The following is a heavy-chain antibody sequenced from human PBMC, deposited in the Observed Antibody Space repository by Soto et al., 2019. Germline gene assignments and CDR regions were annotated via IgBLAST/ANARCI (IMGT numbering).Heavy chain of an antibody. CDR1: GGSISSYY. D-gene: IGHD4-17*01. CDR3: ARETTVVTPHFDY. Sequence: PSETLSLTCTVSGGSISSYYWSWIRQPPGKGLEWIGYIYYSGSTNYNPSLKSRVTISVDTSKNQFSLKLSSVTAADTAVYYCARETTVVTPHFDYWGQGTLVTVSS. V-gene: IGHV4-59*01. J-gene: IGHJ4*02. CDR2: IYYSGST.